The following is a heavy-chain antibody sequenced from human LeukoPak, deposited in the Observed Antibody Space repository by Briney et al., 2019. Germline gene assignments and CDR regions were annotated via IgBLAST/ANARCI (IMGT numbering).Heavy chain of an antibody. CDR2: IYHSGST. Sequence: WQCLSLTCAVSGYSISSGYYWAWIRQPPGKGLEWIGGIYHSGSTYYNPSLKSRVTISVDTSTNQFSLKLRSVPAAATALYHCATPYCSSTTCYDAFDIWGHETMVTVSS. D-gene: IGHD2-2*01. V-gene: IGHV4-38-2*01. CDR3: ATPYCSSTTCYDAFDI. CDR1: GYSISSGYY. J-gene: IGHJ3*02.